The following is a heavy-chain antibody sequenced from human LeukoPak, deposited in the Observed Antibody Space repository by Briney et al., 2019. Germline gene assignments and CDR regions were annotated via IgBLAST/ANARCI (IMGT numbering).Heavy chain of an antibody. CDR2: IYYSGST. Sequence: SETLSLTCTVSDGSISSYYWSWIRQPPGKGLEWIGYIYYSGSTNYNPSLKSRVTISVDTSKNQFSLKLSSVTAADTAVYYCARDGGYYYDSSGYGWFDPWGQGTLVTVSS. D-gene: IGHD3-22*01. CDR1: DGSISSYY. J-gene: IGHJ5*02. V-gene: IGHV4-59*01. CDR3: ARDGGYYYDSSGYGWFDP.